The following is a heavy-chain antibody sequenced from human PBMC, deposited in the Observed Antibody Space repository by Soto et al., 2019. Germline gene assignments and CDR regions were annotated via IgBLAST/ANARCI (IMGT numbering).Heavy chain of an antibody. CDR1: GYSISSGYY. V-gene: IGHV4-38-2*01. J-gene: IGHJ5*02. Sequence: TSETLSLTCAVSGYSISSGYYWGWLRQPPGKGLEWIGSIYHGRSTYYNPSHNSRFTLSIDMTNNHVSLILNSVTAADTAVYYCARVGPLVPYYYDSRPYTFENWFDPCGQGTLGTVSS. D-gene: IGHD3-22*01. CDR2: IYHGRST. CDR3: ARVGPLVPYYYDSRPYTFENWFDP.